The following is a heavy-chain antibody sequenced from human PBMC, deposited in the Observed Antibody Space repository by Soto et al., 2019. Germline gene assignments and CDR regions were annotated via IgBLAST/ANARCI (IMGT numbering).Heavy chain of an antibody. J-gene: IGHJ5*02. V-gene: IGHV5-51*01. CDR1: GYSFTSYW. Sequence: PGESLKISCKGSGYSFTSYWIGWVRQMPGKGPEWMGIIYPGDSDTRYSPSFQGQVTISADKSISTAYLQWSSLKASDTAMYYCARRYCSGGSCYSGQGDWFDPWGQGTLVTVSS. CDR2: IYPGDSDT. CDR3: ARRYCSGGSCYSGQGDWFDP. D-gene: IGHD2-15*01.